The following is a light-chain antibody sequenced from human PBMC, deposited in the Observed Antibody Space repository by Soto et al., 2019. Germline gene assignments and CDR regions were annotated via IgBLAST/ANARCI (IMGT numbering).Light chain of an antibody. Sequence: EIVMTQTPATLSVSPGERATLSCRSSQSVSSNLAWYQQKPGQAPRLLIYGASTRATGIPARFSGSGSGTEFTLTISSLQSEDFAVYYCQQYNNWPPVTFGQGTKVDIK. CDR2: GAS. V-gene: IGKV3-15*01. CDR1: QSVSSN. CDR3: QQYNNWPPVT. J-gene: IGKJ1*01.